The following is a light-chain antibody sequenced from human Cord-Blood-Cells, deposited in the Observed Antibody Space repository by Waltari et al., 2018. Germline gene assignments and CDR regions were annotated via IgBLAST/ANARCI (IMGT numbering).Light chain of an antibody. Sequence: QMPHSPPPFLPSLGTKVPIPCQASQDISNYLNWYQQKPGKAPKLLIYDASNLETGVPSRFSGSGSGTDFTFTISSLQPEDIATYYCQQYDNLPPYTFGQGTKLEIK. CDR3: QQYDNLPPYT. CDR1: QDISNY. CDR2: DAS. J-gene: IGKJ2*01. V-gene: IGKV1-33*01.